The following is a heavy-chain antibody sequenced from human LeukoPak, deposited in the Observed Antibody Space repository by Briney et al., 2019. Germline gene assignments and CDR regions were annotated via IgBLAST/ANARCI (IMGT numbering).Heavy chain of an antibody. D-gene: IGHD6-19*01. CDR3: GKDGYSSGWYVGYVDF. J-gene: IGHJ4*02. V-gene: IGHV3-64D*06. Sequence: GGSLRLSCSAPGFTFSSSAMHWVRPAPGKGLEYVSAISSNGGRTYYADSVKGRFTISRDNSKNTLYLQMSRMRAEDTPAYYFGKDGYSSGWYVGYVDFWGQGTLVTVSS. CDR1: GFTFSSSA. CDR2: ISSNGGRT.